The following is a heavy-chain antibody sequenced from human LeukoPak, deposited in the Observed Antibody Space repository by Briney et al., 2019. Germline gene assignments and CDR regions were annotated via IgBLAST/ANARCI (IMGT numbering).Heavy chain of an antibody. J-gene: IGHJ4*02. V-gene: IGHV1-69*13. CDR1: GGTFSSYA. D-gene: IGHD2-2*01. CDR2: IIPIFGTA. Sequence: GASVKVSCKASGGTFSSYAISWVRQSPGQRLEWMGGIIPIFGTANYAQKFQGRVTITADESTSTAYMELSSLRSEDTAVYYCARDLYCSSTSCFDYWGQGTLVTVSS. CDR3: ARDLYCSSTSCFDY.